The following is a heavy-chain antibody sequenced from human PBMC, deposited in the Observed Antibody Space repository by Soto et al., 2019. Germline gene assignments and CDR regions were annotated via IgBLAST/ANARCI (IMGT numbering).Heavy chain of an antibody. CDR1: GFTFSDHY. CDR3: ARDLRHLGNPYGMDV. D-gene: IGHD7-27*01. J-gene: IGHJ6*02. Sequence: PGGSLRLSCAAPGFTFSDHYMDWVRQAPGKGLEWVGRTRNKANSYTTEYAASVKGRFTISRDDSKNSLYLQMNSLKTEDTAVYYCARDLRHLGNPYGMDVWGQGTTVTVSS. CDR2: TRNKANSYTT. V-gene: IGHV3-72*01.